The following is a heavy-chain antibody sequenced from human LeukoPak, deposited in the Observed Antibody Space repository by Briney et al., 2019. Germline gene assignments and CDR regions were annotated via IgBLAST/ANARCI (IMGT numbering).Heavy chain of an antibody. CDR1: GFTFSSYA. CDR2: ISYDGSNK. Sequence: GRSLRLSCAASGFTFSSYAMHWVRQAPGKGLEWVAVISYDGSNKYYADSVKGRFTISRDNSKNTLYLQMNSLRAEDTAVYYCARGNPREQQLFFRRKDYNWFDPWGQGTLVTVSS. D-gene: IGHD6-13*01. V-gene: IGHV3-30*04. J-gene: IGHJ5*02. CDR3: ARGNPREQQLFFRRKDYNWFDP.